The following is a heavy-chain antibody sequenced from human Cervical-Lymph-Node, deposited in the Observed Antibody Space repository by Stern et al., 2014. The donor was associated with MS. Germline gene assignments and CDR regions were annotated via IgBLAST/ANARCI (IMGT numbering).Heavy chain of an antibody. CDR1: GYTLTELS. V-gene: IGHV1-24*01. D-gene: IGHD3-9*01. CDR3: GTATPSYYDMGTGYSKTYNYGMDV. J-gene: IGHJ6*02. Sequence: VQLLESGAEVKKPGASVKVSCKVSGYTLTELSMHWVRQAPGKGLEWMGGFDPEEGETVYAQRFQGRVTMTEDTSTDTAYMELTGLRSEDTGVYYCGTATPSYYDMGTGYSKTYNYGMDVWGQGTTVSVSS. CDR2: FDPEEGET.